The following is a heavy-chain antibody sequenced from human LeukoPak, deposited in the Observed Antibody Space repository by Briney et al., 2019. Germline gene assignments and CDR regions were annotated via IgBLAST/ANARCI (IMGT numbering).Heavy chain of an antibody. V-gene: IGHV4-59*01. CDR2: IYYSGST. D-gene: IGHD3-16*01. CDR3: GRGGSVDY. CDR1: GGSISSYY. J-gene: IGHJ4*02. Sequence: PSETLSLTCTVSGGSISSYYWSWIRQPPGKGLEWIGYIYYSGSTNYNPSLKSRVTISVDTSKNQFSLKLSSVTAADTAVYYCGRGGSVDYWGQGTLVTVSS.